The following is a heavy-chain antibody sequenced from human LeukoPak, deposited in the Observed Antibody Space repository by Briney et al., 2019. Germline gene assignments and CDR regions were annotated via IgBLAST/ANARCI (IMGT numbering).Heavy chain of an antibody. V-gene: IGHV1-18*04. Sequence: RASVKVSCKASGYTFTGYYMHWVRQAPGQGLEWMGWISAYNGNTNYAQKFQGRVTMTTDTSTSTAYMELRSLRSDDTAVYYCARLDVDIVSTIGFYYFDYWGQGTLVTVSS. CDR2: ISAYNGNT. J-gene: IGHJ4*02. D-gene: IGHD5/OR15-5a*01. CDR1: GYTFTGYY. CDR3: ARLDVDIVSTIGFYYFDY.